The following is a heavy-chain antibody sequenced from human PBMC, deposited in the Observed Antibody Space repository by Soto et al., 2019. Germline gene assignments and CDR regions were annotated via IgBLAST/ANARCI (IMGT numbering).Heavy chain of an antibody. J-gene: IGHJ3*02. Sequence: SETLSLTCAVYGGSFSGYYWSWIRQPPGKGLEWIGEINHSGSTNYNPSLKSRVTISVDTSKNQFSLKLSSVTAADTAVYYCARLRISYGDDAFDIWGQGTMVTVSS. V-gene: IGHV4-34*01. CDR2: INHSGST. D-gene: IGHD3-10*01. CDR3: ARLRISYGDDAFDI. CDR1: GGSFSGYY.